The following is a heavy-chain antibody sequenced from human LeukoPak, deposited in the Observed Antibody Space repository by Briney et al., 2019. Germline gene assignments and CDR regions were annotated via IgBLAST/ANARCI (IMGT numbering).Heavy chain of an antibody. CDR1: GGSFSGYY. V-gene: IGHV4-34*01. CDR2: INHSGST. Sequence: SETLSLTCAVYGGSFSGYYWSWLRQPPGKGLEWLGEINHSGSTNYNPSLKSRVTISVDTSKNQFSLKLSSVTAADTAVYYCARRLGYSSNYYYYGMDVWGQGTTVTVSS. J-gene: IGHJ6*02. CDR3: ARRLGYSSNYYYYGMDV. D-gene: IGHD6-13*01.